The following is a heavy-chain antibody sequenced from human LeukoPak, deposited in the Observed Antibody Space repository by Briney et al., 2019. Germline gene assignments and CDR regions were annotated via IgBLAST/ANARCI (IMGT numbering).Heavy chain of an antibody. V-gene: IGHV4-61*02. CDR2: IYTSGNP. Sequence: SETLSLTCTVSGDSISSGNYYWTWIRQPAGKGLEWIRPIYTSGNPHSNPSVKSQVTISMGTSKNQLSLNLNSVTAADTAVYYCARDRAGDSFDIWGQGTMVTVSS. D-gene: IGHD7-27*01. CDR3: ARDRAGDSFDI. CDR1: GDSISSGNYY. J-gene: IGHJ3*02.